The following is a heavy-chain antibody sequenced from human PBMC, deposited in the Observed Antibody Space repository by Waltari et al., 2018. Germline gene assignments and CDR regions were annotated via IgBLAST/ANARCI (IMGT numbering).Heavy chain of an antibody. J-gene: IGHJ4*02. CDR2: IKSKTDGGTT. Sequence: EVQLVESGGGLVKPGGSLRLSCAASGFSFSNAWMNWVRQAQGKGLEWVGRIKSKTDGGTTDYAAPVKGRFTISRDDSKNTLYLQMNSLKTEDTAVYYCTTGPIVGATPYYFDYWGQGTLVTVSS. CDR1: GFSFSNAW. D-gene: IGHD1-26*01. V-gene: IGHV3-15*07. CDR3: TTGPIVGATPYYFDY.